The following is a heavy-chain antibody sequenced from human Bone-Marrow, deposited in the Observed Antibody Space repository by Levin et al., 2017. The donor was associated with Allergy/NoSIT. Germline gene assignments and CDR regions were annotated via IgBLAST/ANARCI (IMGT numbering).Heavy chain of an antibody. CDR1: GGSISNYY. V-gene: IGHV4-59*08. CDR2: IFYTGTT. J-gene: IGHJ4*02. CDR3: ARHPSALSFDY. Sequence: PGGSLRLSCSVSGGSISNYYWSWIRQSPGKGLEWIGYIFYTGTTNYNPSLKSRVAISMDTSKNQFSLKLSSVTAADTAVYYCARHPSALSFDYWGQGTQVTVSS. D-gene: IGHD3-10*01.